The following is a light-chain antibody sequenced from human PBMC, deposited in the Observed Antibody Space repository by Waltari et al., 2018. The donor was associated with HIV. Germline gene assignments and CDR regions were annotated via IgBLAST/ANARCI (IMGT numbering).Light chain of an antibody. CDR3: QVWDSSSNHAV. Sequence: SYVLTQPPSVSVAPGQTARITCGGNNIGSNSVPYYQQKPGQAPVLVVYDDTDRPSGIPERFPGSNSGNTATLTISRVEAGDEADYYCQVWDSSSNHAVFGGGTKLTVL. J-gene: IGLJ3*02. V-gene: IGLV3-21*02. CDR1: NIGSNS. CDR2: DDT.